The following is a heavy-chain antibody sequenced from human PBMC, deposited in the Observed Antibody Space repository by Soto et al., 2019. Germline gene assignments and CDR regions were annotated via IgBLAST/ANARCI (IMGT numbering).Heavy chain of an antibody. D-gene: IGHD4-17*01. CDR3: TTGRYCDYVVYFDY. Sequence: EVQLVESEGGSVKPGGSLRLSCAASGFTFSNAWMSWVRQAAGKGLEWVGRIKSKTDGGTTDYAAPVKGRFTISRDDSKNTLYLQMNSLKTEDTAVYYCTTGRYCDYVVYFDYWGQGTLVTVSS. CDR2: IKSKTDGGTT. CDR1: GFTFSNAW. V-gene: IGHV3-15*01. J-gene: IGHJ4*02.